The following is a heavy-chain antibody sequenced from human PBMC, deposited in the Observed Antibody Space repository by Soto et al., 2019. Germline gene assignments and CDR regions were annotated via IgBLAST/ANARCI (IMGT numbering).Heavy chain of an antibody. CDR1: GLTVSHNY. CDR2: LYTEGTT. Sequence: LRLSCAASGLTVSHNYMAWVRQAPEMGLEWVSILYTEGTTYYADSVKGRFTISRDSSKNTLFLQMDSLRAEDTAVYYCVRPRPSGENYGMDVWGQGTTVTVSS. J-gene: IGHJ6*02. D-gene: IGHD3-16*01. CDR3: VRPRPSGENYGMDV. V-gene: IGHV3-53*01.